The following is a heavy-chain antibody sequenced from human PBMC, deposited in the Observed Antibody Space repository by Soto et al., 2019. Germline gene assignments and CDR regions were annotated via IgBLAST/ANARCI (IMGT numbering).Heavy chain of an antibody. D-gene: IGHD3-3*01. CDR1: GDSVSSNSAA. CDR2: TYYRSRWYN. CDR3: AKEGGFDFWSMDV. V-gene: IGHV6-1*01. J-gene: IGHJ6*02. Sequence: SQTLSLTCAISGDSVSSNSAAWNWIRQSPSGGLEWLGRTYYRSRWYNDYAVSVRSRITINPDTSKNQFPLHLNSVTPEDTAVYYCAKEGGFDFWSMDVWGQGTTVTVSS.